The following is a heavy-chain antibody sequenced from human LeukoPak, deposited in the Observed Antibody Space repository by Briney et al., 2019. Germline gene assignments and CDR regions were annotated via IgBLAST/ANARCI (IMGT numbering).Heavy chain of an antibody. Sequence: PGGSLRLSCAASGFTFSSYRMNWVRQAPGKGLEWVSSISTSSSSTYYADSVKGRFTISRVNAKNSLYLQMNSLRAEDTTVYYCARSAPAAAGTGPMDVWGKGTTVTVSS. CDR2: ISTSSSST. J-gene: IGHJ6*03. CDR3: ARSAPAAAGTGPMDV. CDR1: GFTFSSYR. D-gene: IGHD6-13*01. V-gene: IGHV3-21*01.